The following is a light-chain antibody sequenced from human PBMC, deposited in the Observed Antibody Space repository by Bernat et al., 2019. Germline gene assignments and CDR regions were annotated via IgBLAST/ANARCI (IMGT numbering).Light chain of an antibody. J-gene: IGLJ1*01. CDR1: SLRNYF. CDR3: NSRDSSGHPYV. V-gene: IGLV3-19*01. CDR2: EKN. Sequence: SSELTQDPAVSVALGQTVRITCQGDSLRNYFTSWYQQKPGQAPLLLIYEKNKRPSGIPDRFSGSSSGNTASLTITGAQAEDEADYYCNSRDSSGHPYVFGPGTKVTVL.